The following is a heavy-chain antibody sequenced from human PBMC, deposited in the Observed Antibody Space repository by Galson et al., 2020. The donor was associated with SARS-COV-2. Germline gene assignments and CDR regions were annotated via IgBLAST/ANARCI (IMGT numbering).Heavy chain of an antibody. J-gene: IGHJ5*01. CDR1: GYNFITHG. Sequence: ASVKVSCKASGYNFITHGISWLRQAPGHAPEWMGWIATYNGVPHYNERFQGRVTMTTDRSSTTAYMELRSLTSDDTAVYYCARASSGGRGWFDSWGQGTLVTVSS. CDR3: ARASSGGRGWFDS. D-gene: IGHD3-16*01. CDR2: IATYNGVP. V-gene: IGHV1-18*04.